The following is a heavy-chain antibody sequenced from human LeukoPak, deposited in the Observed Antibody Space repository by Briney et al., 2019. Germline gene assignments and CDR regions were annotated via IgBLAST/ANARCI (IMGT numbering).Heavy chain of an antibody. CDR2: INPNSGGT. CDR3: ARVGVSYYYDSSGYYYSNNIDY. D-gene: IGHD3-22*01. Sequence: ASVKVSCKASGYTFTGYYMHWVRQAPGQGLEWMGWINPNSGGTNYAQKFQGRVTMTRDTSISTAYMELSRLRSDDTAVYYCARVGVSYYYDSSGYYYSNNIDYWGQGTLVTVSS. CDR1: GYTFTGYY. V-gene: IGHV1-2*02. J-gene: IGHJ4*02.